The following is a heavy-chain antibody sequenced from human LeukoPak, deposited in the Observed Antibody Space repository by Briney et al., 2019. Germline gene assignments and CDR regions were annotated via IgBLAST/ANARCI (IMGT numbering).Heavy chain of an antibody. V-gene: IGHV4-34*01. D-gene: IGHD3-10*01. CDR2: INHSGST. CDR1: GGSFSGYY. CDR3: ARTNVWFGELLSHYYYYYGMDV. J-gene: IGHJ6*02. Sequence: SETLPLTCAVYGGSFSGYYWTWIRQPPGKGLEWIGEINHSGSTNYNPSLKSRVTISVDTSKNQFSLKLSSVTAADTAVYYCARTNVWFGELLSHYYYYYGMDVWGQGTTVTVSS.